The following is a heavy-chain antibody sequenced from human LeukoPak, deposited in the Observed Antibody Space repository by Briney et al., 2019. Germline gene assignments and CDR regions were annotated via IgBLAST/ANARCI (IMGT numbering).Heavy chain of an antibody. V-gene: IGHV4-39*01. D-gene: IGHD2-21*02. CDR3: ARPQHIVVVTAIPD. J-gene: IGHJ4*02. CDR1: GGSISSSSYF. Sequence: PSETLSLTCTVSGGSISSSSYFWGWIRQPPGKGLEWIGSIYYSGSTYYNPSLKSRVTISVDTSKNQFSLKLSSVTAADTAVYYCARPQHIVVVTAIPDWGQGTLVTVSS. CDR2: IYYSGST.